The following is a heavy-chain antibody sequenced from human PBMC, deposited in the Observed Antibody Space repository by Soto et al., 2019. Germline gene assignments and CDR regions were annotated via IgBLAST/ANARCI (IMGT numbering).Heavy chain of an antibody. V-gene: IGHV6-1*01. CDR3: AKGDNLGPKTGYAFDP. D-gene: IGHD5-12*01. CDR1: GDSLSSNTAS. CDR2: TYFRSKWYN. Sequence: SQTLSLTCGISGDSLSSNTASWNWIRQSPSRGLEWLGRTYFRSKWYNDYAVSVKSRIIINPDTSNNQFSLQLNSVTPEDTAVYFCAKGDNLGPKTGYAFDPWGQGIMVTVSS. J-gene: IGHJ5*02.